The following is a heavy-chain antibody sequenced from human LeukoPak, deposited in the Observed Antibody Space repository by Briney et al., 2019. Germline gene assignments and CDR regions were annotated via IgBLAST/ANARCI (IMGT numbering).Heavy chain of an antibody. CDR1: GGSISSSSYY. J-gene: IGHJ4*02. V-gene: IGHV4-61*02. Sequence: SETLSLTCTVSGGSISSSSYYWGWIRQPPGKGLEWIGRIYTSGSTNYNPSLKSRVTISVDTSKNQFSLKLSSVTAADTAVYYCARDGEDIVVVPAAIWGQGTLVTVSS. CDR2: IYTSGST. D-gene: IGHD2-2*01. CDR3: ARDGEDIVVVPAAI.